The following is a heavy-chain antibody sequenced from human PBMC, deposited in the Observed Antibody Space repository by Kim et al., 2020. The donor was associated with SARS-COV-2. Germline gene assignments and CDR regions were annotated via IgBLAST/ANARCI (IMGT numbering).Heavy chain of an antibody. CDR1: GGSISSSSYY. CDR2: IYYSGST. Sequence: SETLSLTCTVSGGSISSSSYYWGWIRQPPGKGLEWIGSIYYSGSTYYNPSLKSRVTISVDTSKNQFSLKLSSVTAADTAVYYCARHGAAAAQNWFHPWGQGTLVTVSS. D-gene: IGHD6-13*01. V-gene: IGHV4-39*01. J-gene: IGHJ5*02. CDR3: ARHGAAAAQNWFHP.